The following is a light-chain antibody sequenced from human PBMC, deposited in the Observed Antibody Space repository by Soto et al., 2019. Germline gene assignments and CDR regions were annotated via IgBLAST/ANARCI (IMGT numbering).Light chain of an antibody. V-gene: IGKV3-20*01. J-gene: IGKJ1*01. Sequence: EMLLTQSPGTLSLSPGERATLSWRASQSVSNNYLAWYQQKPGQAPRLLIYGASNRATGIPDRFSGSGSGTDFTLTISRLEPEDFAVYYCQQYGSSGTFGQGTKVEI. CDR1: QSVSNNY. CDR3: QQYGSSGT. CDR2: GAS.